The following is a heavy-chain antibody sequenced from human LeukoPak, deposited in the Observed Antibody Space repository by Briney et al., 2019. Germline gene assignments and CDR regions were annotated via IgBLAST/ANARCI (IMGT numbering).Heavy chain of an antibody. CDR3: ARKLSGCYFDY. V-gene: IGHV3-11*01. D-gene: IGHD1-26*01. CDR1: GFTLSDYY. CDR2: ISNSGDTV. J-gene: IGHJ4*02. Sequence: GGSLRLSCAASGFTLSDYYMNWIRQAPGKGLEWISFISNSGDTVYYADSVKGRFTMSRDNAKNSLYLQMNSLRAEDTAVYYCARKLSGCYFDYWGQGTLVTVSS.